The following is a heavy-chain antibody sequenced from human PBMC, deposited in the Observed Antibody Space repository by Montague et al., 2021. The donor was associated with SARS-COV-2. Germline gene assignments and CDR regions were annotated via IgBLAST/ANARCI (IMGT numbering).Heavy chain of an antibody. CDR2: IYYTGIT. CDR3: ARGSGFASATWFDP. Sequence: SETLSLTCTVSGGSIGSHYWSWIRLPPGKGLEWVGHIYYTGITKXKSSLKSRVTISVDTSKNQLSLKLDSVTAADTAVYYCARGSGFASATWFDPWGQGTLVTVSS. V-gene: IGHV4-59*11. CDR1: GGSIGSHY. J-gene: IGHJ5*02. D-gene: IGHD6-25*01.